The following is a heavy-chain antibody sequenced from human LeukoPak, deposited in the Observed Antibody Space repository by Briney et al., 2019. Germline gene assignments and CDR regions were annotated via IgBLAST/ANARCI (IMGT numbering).Heavy chain of an antibody. V-gene: IGHV4-59*01. J-gene: IGHJ4*02. D-gene: IGHD6-13*01. CDR3: ARAAAGTESVDY. CDR1: GGSISSYY. Sequence: SETLSLTCTVSGGSISSYYWSWIRQPPGKGLEWIGCIYYSGSTNYNPSLKSRVTISVDTSKNQFSLKLSSVTAADTAVYYCARAAAGTESVDYWGQGTLVTVSS. CDR2: IYYSGST.